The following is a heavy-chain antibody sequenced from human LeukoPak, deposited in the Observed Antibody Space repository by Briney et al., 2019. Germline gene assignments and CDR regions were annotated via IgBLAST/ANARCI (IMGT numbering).Heavy chain of an antibody. CDR2: VDYSADST. J-gene: IGHJ4*02. Sequence: PGGSLRLSCTVSGFTLSSYEMSWIRQAPGKGLEWVSSVDYSADSTHYADSVMGRFTISRDNSKNTLYLQLNSLSADDTAVYYCATTAGTSYDYWGQGALVTVSS. CDR1: GFTLSSYE. V-gene: IGHV3-23*01. CDR3: ATTAGTSYDY.